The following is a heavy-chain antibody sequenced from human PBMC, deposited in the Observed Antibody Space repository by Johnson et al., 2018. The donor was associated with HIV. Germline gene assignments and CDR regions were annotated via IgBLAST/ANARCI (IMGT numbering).Heavy chain of an antibody. J-gene: IGHJ3*02. D-gene: IGHD3-16*01. CDR3: AKDRDWGWPVWAFDI. V-gene: IGHV3-30-3*01. CDR2: ISYDGSNK. Sequence: QVLLVESGGGVVQPGRSLRLSCAASGFTFSSYAMHWVRQAPGKGLEWVAVISYDGSNKYYADSVKGRVTISRDNSKNTLYLQMNSLRAEDTAVYYCAKDRDWGWPVWAFDIWGQGTMVTVSS. CDR1: GFTFSSYA.